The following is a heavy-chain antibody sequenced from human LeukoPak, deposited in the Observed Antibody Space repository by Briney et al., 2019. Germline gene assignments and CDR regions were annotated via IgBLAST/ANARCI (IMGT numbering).Heavy chain of an antibody. CDR1: GYSISSGYY. J-gene: IGHJ4*02. CDR2: IYHSGST. D-gene: IGHD3-3*01. V-gene: IGHV4-38-2*02. Sequence: SETLSLTCTVSGYSISSGYYWGWIRQPPGKGLEWIGSIYHSGSTYYNPSLKSRVTISEDTSKNQFSLRLSSLTTADTAMFYCARGRPAYNFWSGSFDYWGQGTLVTVSS. CDR3: ARGRPAYNFWSGSFDY.